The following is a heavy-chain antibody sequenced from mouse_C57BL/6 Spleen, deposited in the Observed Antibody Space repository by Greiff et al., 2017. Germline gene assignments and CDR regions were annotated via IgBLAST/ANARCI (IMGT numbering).Heavy chain of an antibody. V-gene: IGHV3-6*01. CDR1: GYSITSGYY. Sequence: DVKLQESGPGLVKPSQSLSLTCSVTGYSITSGYYWNWIRQFPGNKLEWMGYISYDGSNNYNPSLKNRISITRDTSKNQFFLKLNSVTTEDTATYYCAMLDDGYHYLDYWGQGTTLTVAS. J-gene: IGHJ2*01. CDR2: ISYDGSN. CDR3: AMLDDGYHYLDY. D-gene: IGHD2-3*01.